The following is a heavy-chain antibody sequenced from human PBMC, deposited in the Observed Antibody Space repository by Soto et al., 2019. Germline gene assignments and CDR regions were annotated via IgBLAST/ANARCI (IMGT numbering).Heavy chain of an antibody. Sequence: QVQLQESGPGLVKPSETLSLTCTVSGGSISSYYWSWIRQPPGKGLEWIGYIYYSGSTNYNPSLRSRVPIAXDTSKNQFSLKLSSVTAADTAVYYCARRYGYSFDYWGQGTLVTVSS. J-gene: IGHJ4*02. CDR2: IYYSGST. V-gene: IGHV4-59*08. CDR1: GGSISSYY. D-gene: IGHD1-1*01. CDR3: ARRYGYSFDY.